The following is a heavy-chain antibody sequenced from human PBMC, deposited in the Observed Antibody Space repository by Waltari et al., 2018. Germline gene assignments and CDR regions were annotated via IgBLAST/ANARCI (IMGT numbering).Heavy chain of an antibody. CDR1: GYTLTELS. Sequence: QVQLVQSGAEVKKPGASVKVSCKVSGYTLTELSMHWVRQAPGKGLEWMGGFDPEDGETIYEQKFQGRVTRTEDTSTDTAYMELSSLRSEDTAVYYCATVDYVWGSYRSLGYWGQGTLVTVSS. CDR3: ATVDYVWGSYRSLGY. J-gene: IGHJ4*02. D-gene: IGHD3-16*02. CDR2: FDPEDGET. V-gene: IGHV1-24*01.